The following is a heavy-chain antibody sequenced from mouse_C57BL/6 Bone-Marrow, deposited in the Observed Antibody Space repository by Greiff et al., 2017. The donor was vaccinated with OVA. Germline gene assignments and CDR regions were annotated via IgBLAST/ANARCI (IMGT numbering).Heavy chain of an antibody. CDR2: IYPRDGST. Sequence: QVQLQQSDAELVKPGASVKISCKVSGYTFTDHTIHWMKQRPEQGLEWIGYIYPRDGSTKYNEKFKGKATLTADKSSSTAYMPLNSLTSEDSAVYFCARSGGNPIYYYAMDYWGQGTSVTVSS. J-gene: IGHJ4*01. D-gene: IGHD2-1*01. CDR3: ARSGGNPIYYYAMDY. CDR1: GYTFTDHT. V-gene: IGHV1-78*01.